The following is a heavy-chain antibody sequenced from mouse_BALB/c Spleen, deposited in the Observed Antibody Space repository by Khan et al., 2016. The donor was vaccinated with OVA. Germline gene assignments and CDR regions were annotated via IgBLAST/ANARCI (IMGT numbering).Heavy chain of an antibody. CDR2: ISYSGNT. CDR3: ARVYGGDFDY. Sequence: VQLKQSGPGLVKPSQSLSLTCTVTRYSITTDYAWNWIRQFPGNRLEWMGFISYSGNTKYNPSLKSRISITRDTSKNQFFLQLKSVTTEDTARYYGARVYGGDFDYWGQGTTLTVSS. V-gene: IGHV3-2*02. D-gene: IGHD1-1*01. J-gene: IGHJ2*01. CDR1: RYSITTDYA.